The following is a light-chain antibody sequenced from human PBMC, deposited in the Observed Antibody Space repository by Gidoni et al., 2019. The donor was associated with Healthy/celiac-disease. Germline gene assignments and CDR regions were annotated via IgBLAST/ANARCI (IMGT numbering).Light chain of an antibody. CDR2: DVS. V-gene: IGLV2-14*03. Sequence: QSALTHPASVSGSPGQSITIPCTGTSSDVGGYNYVSWYQQHPGKAPKLMIYDVSNRPSGVSNRFSGSKSGNTASLTISGLQAEDEADYYCSSYTSSSTPFVFGTGTKVTVL. CDR1: SSDVGGYNY. CDR3: SSYTSSSTPFV. J-gene: IGLJ1*01.